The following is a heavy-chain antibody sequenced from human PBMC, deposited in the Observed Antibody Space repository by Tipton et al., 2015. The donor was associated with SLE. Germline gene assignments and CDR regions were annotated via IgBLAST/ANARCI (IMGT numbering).Heavy chain of an antibody. D-gene: IGHD2-15*01. CDR1: GGSISSHY. CDR2: ISYSETT. CDR3: AGAWQGYCSGGTCYVVDY. V-gene: IGHV4-59*11. J-gene: IGHJ4*02. Sequence: TLSLTCTVSGGSISSHYWSWIRQPPGKGLEWIGYISYSETTNYNPSLKSRVTISVDTSKNQFSLKLRSVTAADTAVYYCAGAWQGYCSGGTCYVVDYWGQGTLVTVSS.